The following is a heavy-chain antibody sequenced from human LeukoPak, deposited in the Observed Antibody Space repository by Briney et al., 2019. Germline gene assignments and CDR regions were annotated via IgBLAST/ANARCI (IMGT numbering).Heavy chain of an antibody. D-gene: IGHD6-13*01. CDR2: INHSGST. CDR3: ARGGGIAAAGTNFDY. CDR1: GGSFSGYY. Sequence: SETLSLTCAVYGGSFSGYYWSWIRQPPGKGLEWIGEINHSGSTNYNPSLKSRVTISVDTSKNQFSLKLSSVTAADTAVYYCARGGGIAAAGTNFDYWGQGTLVTVST. V-gene: IGHV4-34*01. J-gene: IGHJ4*02.